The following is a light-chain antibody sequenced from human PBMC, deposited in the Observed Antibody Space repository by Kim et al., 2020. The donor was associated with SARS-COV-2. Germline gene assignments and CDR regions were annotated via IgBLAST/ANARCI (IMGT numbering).Light chain of an antibody. J-gene: IGLJ3*02. CDR3: QVWDGSSDHWV. V-gene: IGLV3-21*04. CDR1: NLGSKG. Sequence: SYELTQPPSLSVAPGKTAQITCGGNNLGSKGVPWYQQKPGQAPVLVISFDRDRPSGIPERFSGSNPGTTATLTISRVEAGDEADYYSQVWDGSSDHWVFGGGTRLTVL. CDR2: FDR.